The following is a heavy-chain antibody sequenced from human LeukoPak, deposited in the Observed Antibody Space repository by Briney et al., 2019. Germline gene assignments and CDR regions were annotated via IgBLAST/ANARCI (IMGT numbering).Heavy chain of an antibody. CDR1: DDSISSNRYF. D-gene: IGHD1-26*01. Sequence: SETLYLTCTISDDSISSNRYFWAWIRQPPGKGLEWIASINYSGRTYYNPSLNSRLTISVDTAKRQFSLKLTSVTAADTALYYCARDIDDVGALLDFWGQGTLVTVSS. CDR2: INYSGRT. V-gene: IGHV4-39*07. J-gene: IGHJ4*02. CDR3: ARDIDDVGALLDF.